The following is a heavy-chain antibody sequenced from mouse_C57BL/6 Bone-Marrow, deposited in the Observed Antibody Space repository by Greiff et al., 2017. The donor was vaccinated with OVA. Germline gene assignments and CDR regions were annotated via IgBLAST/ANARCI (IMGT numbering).Heavy chain of an antibody. Sequence: VKLQESGPELVKPGASVKISCKASGYAFSSSWMNWVKQRPGKGLEWIGRIYPGDGDTNYNGKFKGKATLTADKSSSTAYMQLSSLTSEDSAVYFCPRFYGSSYHAMDYWGQGTSVTVSS. CDR3: PRFYGSSYHAMDY. V-gene: IGHV1-82*01. J-gene: IGHJ4*01. CDR1: GYAFSSSW. D-gene: IGHD1-1*01. CDR2: IYPGDGDT.